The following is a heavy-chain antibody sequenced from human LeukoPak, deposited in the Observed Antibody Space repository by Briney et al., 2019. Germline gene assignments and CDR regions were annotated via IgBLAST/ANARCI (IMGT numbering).Heavy chain of an antibody. CDR1: GFTFSSYA. J-gene: IGHJ6*02. D-gene: IGHD2-2*01. CDR3: AKVGYCSSTSCYDYGMDV. CDR2: ISGSGGST. Sequence: GGSLRLSCAASGFTFSSYAMSWVRQAPGKGLEWVSAISGSGGSTYYADSVKGRFTISRDNSKNTLYLQMNSLRAGDTAVYYCAKVGYCSSTSCYDYGMDVWGQGTTVTVSS. V-gene: IGHV3-23*01.